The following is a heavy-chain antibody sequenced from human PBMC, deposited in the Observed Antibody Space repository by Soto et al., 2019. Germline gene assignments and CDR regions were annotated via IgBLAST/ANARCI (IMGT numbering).Heavy chain of an antibody. V-gene: IGHV4-30-4*01. D-gene: IGHD4-17*01. CDR3: ARDGGTVNSPFDY. Sequence: PSETLSLTCTVSGGSISSGDYYWSWIRQPPGKGLEWIGYIYYSGSTYYNPSLKSRVTISVDTSKNQFSLKLSSVTAADTAVYYCARDGGTVNSPFDYCGQGTLGTVSA. CDR1: GGSISSGDYY. CDR2: IYYSGST. J-gene: IGHJ4*02.